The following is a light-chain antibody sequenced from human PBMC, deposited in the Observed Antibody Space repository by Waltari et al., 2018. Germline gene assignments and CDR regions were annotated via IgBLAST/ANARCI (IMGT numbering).Light chain of an antibody. J-gene: IGLJ2*01. CDR3: CSRSGSRNLVV. CDR1: SSDVGAYYL. CDR2: EVT. V-gene: IGLV2-23*02. Sequence: QSALTQPASVSGSPGQSITISCTGTSSDVGAYYLVSWFQQHPGQVPKLMIYEVTKRPSGVSNRFSGSKSGNTASLTISGLQAEDDADYYCCSRSGSRNLVVFGGGTKLTVL.